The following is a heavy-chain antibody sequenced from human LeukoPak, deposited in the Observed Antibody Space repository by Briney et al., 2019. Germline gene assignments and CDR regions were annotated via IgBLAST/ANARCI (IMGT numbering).Heavy chain of an antibody. D-gene: IGHD3-3*01. CDR3: AKEVSDSPYADAFDI. V-gene: IGHV3-23*01. CDR2: IRGSGDRT. J-gene: IGHJ3*02. Sequence: PGGSLRLSCAASGFTFSSYAMSWVRQAPGKGLEWVSSIRGSGDRTSFADSEKGRFTISRDNSKNTLYLQMTSLRAEDTAVYFCAKEVSDSPYADAFDIWGQGTMVTVSS. CDR1: GFTFSSYA.